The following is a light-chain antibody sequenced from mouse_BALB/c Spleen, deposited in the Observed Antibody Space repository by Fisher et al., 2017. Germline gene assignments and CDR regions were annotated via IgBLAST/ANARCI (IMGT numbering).Light chain of an antibody. CDR3: QQRSSYPLT. J-gene: IGKJ5*01. V-gene: IGKV4-57*01. Sequence: IVMTQSTAIIAASPGEKVTMTCSASSSISYMYWYQQKPGSSPKLWIYSTSNLASGVPARFSGSGSGTSYSLTISRMEAEDAATYYCQQRSSYPLTFGAGTKLELK. CDR1: SSISY. CDR2: STS.